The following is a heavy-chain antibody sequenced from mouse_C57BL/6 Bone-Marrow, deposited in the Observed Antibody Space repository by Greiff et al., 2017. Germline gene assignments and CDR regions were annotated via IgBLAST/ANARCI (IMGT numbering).Heavy chain of an antibody. J-gene: IGHJ4*01. CDR2: IYPGDGDT. D-gene: IGHD1-1*01. CDR1: GYAFSSSW. CDR3: ASNYGSKYYYAMDY. V-gene: IGHV1-82*01. Sequence: VKLQESGPELVKPGASVKISCKASGYAFSSSWMNWVKQRPGKGLEWIGRIYPGDGDTNYNGKFKGKATLTADKSSSTAYMQLSSLTSEDSAVYFCASNYGSKYYYAMDYWGQGTSVTVSS.